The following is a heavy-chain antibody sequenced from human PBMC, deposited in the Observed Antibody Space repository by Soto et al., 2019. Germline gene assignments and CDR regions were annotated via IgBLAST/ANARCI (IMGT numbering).Heavy chain of an antibody. Sequence: PSETLSLTCAVYGGSFSGYYWSWIRQPPGKGLEWIGEINHSGSTNYNPSLKSRVTISVDTSKNQFSLKLSSVTAADTAVYYCARGRGVGMMILGLYYFDYWGQGTLVTVSS. CDR1: GGSFSGYY. CDR3: ARGRGVGMMILGLYYFDY. D-gene: IGHD2-15*01. J-gene: IGHJ4*02. CDR2: INHSGST. V-gene: IGHV4-34*01.